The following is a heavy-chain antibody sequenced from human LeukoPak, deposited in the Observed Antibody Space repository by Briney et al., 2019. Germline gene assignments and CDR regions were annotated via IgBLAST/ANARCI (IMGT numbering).Heavy chain of an antibody. J-gene: IGHJ4*02. CDR2: INPNSGGT. CDR1: GYTFTSYD. V-gene: IGHV1-2*02. CDR3: ARVNYYDSSGYYLHFDY. Sequence: GASVKVSCKASGYTFTSYDINWVRQATGQGLEWMGWINPNSGGTNYAQKFQGRVTMTRDTSISTAYMELSRLRSDDTAVYYCARVNYYDSSGYYLHFDYWGQGTLVTVSS. D-gene: IGHD3-22*01.